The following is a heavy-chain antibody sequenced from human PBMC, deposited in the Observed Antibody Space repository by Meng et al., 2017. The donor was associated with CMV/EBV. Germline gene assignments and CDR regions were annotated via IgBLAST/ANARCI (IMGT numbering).Heavy chain of an antibody. Sequence: SETLSLTCTVSGGSISSYYWSWIRQPPGKGLEWIGYIYYSGSTNYNPSLKSRVTISVDTSKNQFSLKLSSVTAADTAVYYCARRTSYAITIFGVVGGYFDYWGQGTLVTVSS. CDR2: IYYSGST. D-gene: IGHD3-3*01. J-gene: IGHJ4*02. CDR1: GGSISSYY. V-gene: IGHV4-59*01. CDR3: ARRTSYAITIFGVVGGYFDY.